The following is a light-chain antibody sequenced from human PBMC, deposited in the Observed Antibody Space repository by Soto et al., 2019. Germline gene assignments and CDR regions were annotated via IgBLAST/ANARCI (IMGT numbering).Light chain of an antibody. Sequence: DIQMTQCPSTLSASVGDRVTITCRASKSISSWLAWYQQKPGEAPKILIYKASSLETGVPSRFSGSGSGTEFTLTISSLQPDDFATYYCQQYDYYPYTFGQGTKLEIK. CDR2: KAS. J-gene: IGKJ2*01. V-gene: IGKV1-5*03. CDR3: QQYDYYPYT. CDR1: KSISSW.